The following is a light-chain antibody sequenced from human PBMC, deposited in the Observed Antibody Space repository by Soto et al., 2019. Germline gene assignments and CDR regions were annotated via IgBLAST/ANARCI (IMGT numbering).Light chain of an antibody. J-gene: IGLJ1*01. Sequence: QSVLTQPASVSGSPGQSIAISCTGTSSDVGGYNYVSWYQQHPGKAPKLMIHDVTNRPSGVSNRFSGSKSGNTASLTISELQTEDEADYYCSSYTGSDAGSGTYVFGTGTKVTVL. CDR3: SSYTGSDAGSGTYV. CDR2: DVT. V-gene: IGLV2-14*03. CDR1: SSDVGGYNY.